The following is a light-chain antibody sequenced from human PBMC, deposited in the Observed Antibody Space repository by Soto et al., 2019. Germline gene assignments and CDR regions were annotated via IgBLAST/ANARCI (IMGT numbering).Light chain of an antibody. J-gene: IGKJ4*01. CDR1: QNVNNNY. V-gene: IGKV3-20*01. CDR2: GAS. Sequence: EIVMTQSPATLSVSPGETATLSCRASQNVNNNYVAWYQQRPGQAPSLLIYGASDRATGVPDRFSGSGSGTDFTLTISRLEPEDFAVYYCQQHGRSITFGGGTRVE. CDR3: QQHGRSIT.